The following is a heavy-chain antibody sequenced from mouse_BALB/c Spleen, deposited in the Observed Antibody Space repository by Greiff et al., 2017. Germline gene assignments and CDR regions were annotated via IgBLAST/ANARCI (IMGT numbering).Heavy chain of an antibody. CDR2: ISDGGSYT. CDR3: AREATYGAFAY. D-gene: IGHD1-1*02. J-gene: IGHJ3*01. V-gene: IGHV5-4*02. Sequence: EVQVVESGGGLVKPGGSLKLSCAASGFTFSDYYMYWVRQTPEKRLEWVATISDGGSYTYYPDSVKGRFTISRDNAKNILYLQMSSLRSEDTAMYYCAREATYGAFAYWGQGTLVTVSA. CDR1: GFTFSDYY.